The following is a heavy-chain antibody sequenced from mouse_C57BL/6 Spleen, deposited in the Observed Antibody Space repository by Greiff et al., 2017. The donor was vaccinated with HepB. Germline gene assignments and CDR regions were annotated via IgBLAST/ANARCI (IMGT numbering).Heavy chain of an antibody. CDR2: IDPSDSYT. D-gene: IGHD3-2*02. Sequence: QVQLQQPGAELVMPGASVKLSCKASGYTFTSYWMHWVKQRPGQGLEWIGEIDPSDSYTNYNQKFKGKSTLTVDKSSSTAYMQLSSLTSEDSAVYYCARSAQATPFAYWGQGTLGTVSA. CDR1: GYTFTSYW. CDR3: ARSAQATPFAY. J-gene: IGHJ3*01. V-gene: IGHV1-69*01.